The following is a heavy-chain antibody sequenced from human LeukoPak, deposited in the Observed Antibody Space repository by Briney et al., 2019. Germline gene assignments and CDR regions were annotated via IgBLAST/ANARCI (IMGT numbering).Heavy chain of an antibody. Sequence: SETLSLTCTVSGGSISSYYWSWIRQPPGKGLEWIGYFYYSGSTNYNPSLKRRVTIPGDTSKNQFSLKLNSVTAADTAVYYCATSRGVLTPFDYWGQGTLVTVSS. D-gene: IGHD3-10*01. CDR1: GGSISSYY. CDR2: FYYSGST. J-gene: IGHJ4*02. V-gene: IGHV4-59*01. CDR3: ATSRGVLTPFDY.